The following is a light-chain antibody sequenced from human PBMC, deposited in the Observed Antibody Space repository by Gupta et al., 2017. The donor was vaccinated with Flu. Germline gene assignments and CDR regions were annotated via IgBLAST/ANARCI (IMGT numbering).Light chain of an antibody. V-gene: IGLV2-11*01. Sequence: QSALPKPSSVSGSPGQSVTNSCTVTSSDVGGYNYVSWYQQHQGKTTTIMIYDVSKRRSGVPARCSASKSGNTSSLTISGLQAEEEADYYCCAYAGSYTAIYVFGTGTKVTVL. CDR2: DVS. CDR3: CAYAGSYTAIYV. J-gene: IGLJ1*01. CDR1: SSDVGGYNY.